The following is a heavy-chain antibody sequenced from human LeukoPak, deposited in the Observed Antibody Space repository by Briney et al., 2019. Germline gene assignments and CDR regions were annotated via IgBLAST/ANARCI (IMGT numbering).Heavy chain of an antibody. CDR1: GGSISSGSYY. D-gene: IGHD2-21*01. CDR2: VYTTGST. V-gene: IGHV4-61*02. J-gene: IGHJ3*02. Sequence: PSETLSLTCTVSGGSISSGSYYWTWIRQPAGKGLEWIGRVYTTGSTNYGPSLKSRVTISVDTAKNQFSLRLSSVTAADTAVYYCARGCPYCGGDCYFCVSHDDAFDIWGQGTMVTVSS. CDR3: ARGCPYCGGDCYFCVSHDDAFDI.